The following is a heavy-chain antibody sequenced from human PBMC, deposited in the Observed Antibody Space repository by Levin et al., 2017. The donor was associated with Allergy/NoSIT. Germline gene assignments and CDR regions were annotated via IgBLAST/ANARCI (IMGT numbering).Heavy chain of an antibody. Sequence: VASVKVSCAASGFTFSSYSMNWVRQAPGKGLEWVAYIRRSGSPIYYADSVKGRFTISRDNAKNSLSLQMNSLRVDDTAVYYCVRDPQALDFWGQGTLVTVSS. CDR1: GFTFSSYS. CDR2: IRRSGSPI. CDR3: VRDPQALDF. V-gene: IGHV3-48*01. J-gene: IGHJ4*02.